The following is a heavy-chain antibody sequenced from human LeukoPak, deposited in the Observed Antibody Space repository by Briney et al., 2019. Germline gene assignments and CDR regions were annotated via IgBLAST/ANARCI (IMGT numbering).Heavy chain of an antibody. CDR2: IYYSGST. CDR1: GGSISSGGYY. V-gene: IGHV4-31*03. Sequence: SETLSLTCTVSGGSISSGGYYWSWIRQHPGKGLEWIGYIYYSGSTHYNPSLKSRVTISIDTSRNQFSLKMSSVTAADTAVYYCAGGDTTYFYGSGSSASDYWSQGTLVTVSS. CDR3: AGGDTTYFYGSGSSASDY. J-gene: IGHJ4*02. D-gene: IGHD3-10*01.